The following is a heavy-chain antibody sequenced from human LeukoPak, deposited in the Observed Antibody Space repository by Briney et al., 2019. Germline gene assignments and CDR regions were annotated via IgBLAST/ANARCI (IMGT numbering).Heavy chain of an antibody. J-gene: IGHJ6*02. CDR3: AKNYGDYVLYYYGMDV. V-gene: IGHV3-30*18. CDR1: GFTFSSYG. D-gene: IGHD4-17*01. Sequence: GGSPRLSCAASGFTFSSYGMHWVRQAPGKGLEWVAVISYDGSNKYYADSVKGRFTISRDNSKNTLYLQMNSLRAEDTAVYYCAKNYGDYVLYYYGMDVWGQGTTVTVSS. CDR2: ISYDGSNK.